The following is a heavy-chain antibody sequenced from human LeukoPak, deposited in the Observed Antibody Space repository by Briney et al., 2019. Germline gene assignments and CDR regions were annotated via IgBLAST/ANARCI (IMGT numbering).Heavy chain of an antibody. Sequence: GGSLRLSCAASGFTFSSSAMSWVRQAPGKGPEWVSNISGSGSGGSTYYADSVKGRFTISRDNSKNTLYLQMNSLRAEDTAVYYCAKDAPRGGNYPNYMDVWGKGTTVTISS. V-gene: IGHV3-23*01. CDR3: AKDAPRGGNYPNYMDV. CDR1: GFTFSSSA. J-gene: IGHJ6*03. D-gene: IGHD1-7*01. CDR2: ISGSGSGGST.